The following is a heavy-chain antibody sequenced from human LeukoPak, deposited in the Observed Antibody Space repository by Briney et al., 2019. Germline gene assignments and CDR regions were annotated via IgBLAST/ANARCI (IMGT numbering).Heavy chain of an antibody. CDR3: ARDSPQTMFDY. D-gene: IGHD4/OR15-4a*01. Sequence: GGPLRLSCAASGFTFSNYWMSWVRQAPGKGLESVANIKQDGSEKYYVDSVKGRFTISRDNAKNSLYLQMNSLRAEDTAVYFCARDSPQTMFDYWGQGTLVTVSS. CDR2: IKQDGSEK. CDR1: GFTFSNYW. J-gene: IGHJ4*02. V-gene: IGHV3-7*01.